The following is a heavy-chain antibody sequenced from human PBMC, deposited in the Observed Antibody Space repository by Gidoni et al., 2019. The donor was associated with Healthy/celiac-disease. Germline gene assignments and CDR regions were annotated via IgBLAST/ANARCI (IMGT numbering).Heavy chain of an antibody. Sequence: EVQLVQSGAEVKKPGESLKISCKGSGYSFTSYWIGWLRQMPGKGLEWMGIIYPGDSDTRYIPSFQGQVTISADKSISTAYLQWSSLKASDTAMYYCARQGFQPSSGWYSDFDYWGQGTLVTVSS. CDR1: GYSFTSYW. D-gene: IGHD6-19*01. V-gene: IGHV5-51*01. CDR3: ARQGFQPSSGWYSDFDY. CDR2: IYPGDSDT. J-gene: IGHJ4*02.